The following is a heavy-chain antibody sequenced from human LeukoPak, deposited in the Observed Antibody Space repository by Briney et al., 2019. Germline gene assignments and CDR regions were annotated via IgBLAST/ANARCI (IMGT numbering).Heavy chain of an antibody. J-gene: IGHJ4*02. CDR1: GFTFSSHW. CDR2: IKEDGSDK. V-gene: IGHV3-7*01. Sequence: GGSLRPSCAASGFTFSSHWMSWVRQAPGKGLEWVASIKEDGSDKYYVDSVKGRFTISRDNAKNSLYLQMNSLRAEDTAVYYCARDRVRYSYGYTCFDLWGQGTLVTVSS. CDR3: ARDRVRYSYGYTCFDL. D-gene: IGHD5-18*01.